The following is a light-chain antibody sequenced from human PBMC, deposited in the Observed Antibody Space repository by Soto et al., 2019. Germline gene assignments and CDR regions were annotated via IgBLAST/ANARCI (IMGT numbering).Light chain of an antibody. Sequence: QSALTQPASVSGSPGQSITISCTGTSSDVGSYNLVSWYQQHPGKAPKLMIYEANKRPSGVSDRFSGSKSGNTASLTISGLPAEDEAEDDCSSFVCYTSSLVFGGGTKLTVL. CDR1: SSDVGSYNL. J-gene: IGLJ2*01. CDR3: SSFVCYTSSLV. V-gene: IGLV2-23*01. CDR2: EAN.